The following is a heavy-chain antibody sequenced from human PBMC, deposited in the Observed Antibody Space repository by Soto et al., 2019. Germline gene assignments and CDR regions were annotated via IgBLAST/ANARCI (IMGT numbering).Heavy chain of an antibody. CDR2: VLGGGGST. Sequence: VQLVESGGGLVQPGGSLRLSCAASGFTFSSYAMSWVRQTPGKGLEWVSGVLGGGGSTFYADSVKGRFTISRDNSKNTLYMQMNNLRAEDTAIYYCARKGPPRDAFDIWGQGTMVTVSS. CDR3: ARKGPPRDAFDI. J-gene: IGHJ3*02. V-gene: IGHV3-23*04. CDR1: GFTFSSYA.